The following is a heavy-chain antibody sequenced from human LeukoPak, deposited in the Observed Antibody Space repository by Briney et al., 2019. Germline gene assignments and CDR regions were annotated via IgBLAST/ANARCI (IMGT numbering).Heavy chain of an antibody. D-gene: IGHD3-10*01. CDR1: GFTFSNYA. CDR2: ISNTGSDT. Sequence: GGSLRLSCAASGFTFSNYAMSWVRQAPGKGLEWVSTISNTGSDTYYADSVKGRFTISRDNSENTLYLQMNNLRAEDTAIHYCAKVPYSDYGSGRPPCMDVWGQGTTVAVSS. CDR3: AKVPYSDYGSGRPPCMDV. V-gene: IGHV3-23*01. J-gene: IGHJ6*02.